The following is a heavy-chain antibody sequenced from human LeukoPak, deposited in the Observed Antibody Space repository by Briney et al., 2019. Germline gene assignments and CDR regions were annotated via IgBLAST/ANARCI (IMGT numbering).Heavy chain of an antibody. V-gene: IGHV3-7*03. CDR1: GFTFSSYW. Sequence: GGPLRLSCAASGFTFSSYWMSWVRQAPGKGLEWVANIKQDGSEKYYVDSVKGRFTISRDNAKNSLYLQMNSLRAEDTAVYYCAKTYYDFWSGYYGYFDYWGQGTLVTVSS. CDR2: IKQDGSEK. J-gene: IGHJ4*02. D-gene: IGHD3-3*01. CDR3: AKTYYDFWSGYYGYFDY.